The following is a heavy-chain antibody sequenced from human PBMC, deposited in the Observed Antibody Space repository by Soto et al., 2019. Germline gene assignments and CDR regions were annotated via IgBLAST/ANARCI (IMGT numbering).Heavy chain of an antibody. CDR3: ATAGQPSH. D-gene: IGHD6-6*01. Sequence: EVQLLESGGGWVQPGGSLRLSCAASGITFSSYAMSWVRQAPGKGLEWVSVISGTGDSTHYADSVKGRFIISRDNSKNTLYLQMNSLRDEDTAVYYCATAGQPSHWGQGTLVTACS. V-gene: IGHV3-23*01. J-gene: IGHJ4*02. CDR1: GITFSSYA. CDR2: ISGTGDST.